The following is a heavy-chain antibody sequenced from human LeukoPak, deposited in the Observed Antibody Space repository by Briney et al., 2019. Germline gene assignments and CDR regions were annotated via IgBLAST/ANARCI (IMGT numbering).Heavy chain of an antibody. Sequence: KASETLSLTCTVSGGSFSSYFWTWIRQPPGKGLEWIGYIYYSGSTSYNPSLKSRVTMSVDTSKNQFSLNLNSVTAADTAVYYCARGYLDWFDHWGQGTLVTVSS. CDR2: IYYSGST. J-gene: IGHJ5*02. D-gene: IGHD1-26*01. V-gene: IGHV4-59*01. CDR3: ARGYLDWFDH. CDR1: GGSFSSYF.